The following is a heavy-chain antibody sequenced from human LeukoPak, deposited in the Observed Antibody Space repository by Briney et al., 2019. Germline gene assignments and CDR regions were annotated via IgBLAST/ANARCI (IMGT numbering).Heavy chain of an antibody. V-gene: IGHV1-18*01. CDR3: AITYYYDNISYGIDAFDI. Sequence: ASVKVSCKASGYTFTSYGISWVRQAPGQGLEWMGWISVYNGNTNYAQKFQGRVTMTTDTSTSTAYMELRSLRSDDTAVYYCAITYYYDNISYGIDAFDIWGQGTMVTASS. J-gene: IGHJ3*02. CDR2: ISVYNGNT. D-gene: IGHD3-22*01. CDR1: GYTFTSYG.